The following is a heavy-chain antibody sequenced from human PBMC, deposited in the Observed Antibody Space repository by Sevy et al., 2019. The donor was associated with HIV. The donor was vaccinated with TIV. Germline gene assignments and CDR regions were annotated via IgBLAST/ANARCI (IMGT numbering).Heavy chain of an antibody. Sequence: GGSLRLSCAASGFTFSSYAMSWVRQAPGKGLEWVSAISGSGGSTYYADSVKGRFTISRGNSKNTLYLQMNSLRAEDTAVYYCATSARFGELFNYMDVWGKGTTVTVSS. V-gene: IGHV3-23*01. J-gene: IGHJ6*03. CDR1: GFTFSSYA. CDR2: ISGSGGST. CDR3: ATSARFGELFNYMDV. D-gene: IGHD3-10*01.